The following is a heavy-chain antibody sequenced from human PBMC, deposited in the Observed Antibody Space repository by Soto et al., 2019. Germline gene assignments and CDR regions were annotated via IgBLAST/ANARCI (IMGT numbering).Heavy chain of an antibody. CDR3: ARLGIAAAGNQVGGV. CDR1: GGSISSSSYY. CDR2: IYYSGST. J-gene: IGHJ6*02. D-gene: IGHD6-13*01. Sequence: PSETLSLTCTVSGGSISSSSYYWGWIRQPPGKGLEWIGSIYYSGSTYYNPSLKSRVTISVDTSKNQFSLKLSSVTAADTAVYYCARLGIAAAGNQVGGVWGQGTTVTVSS. V-gene: IGHV4-39*01.